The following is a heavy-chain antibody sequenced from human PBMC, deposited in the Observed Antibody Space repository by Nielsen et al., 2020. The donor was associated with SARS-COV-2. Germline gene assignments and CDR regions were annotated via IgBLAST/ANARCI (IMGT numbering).Heavy chain of an antibody. CDR3: ARETYYDILTGYYRGGIFDY. J-gene: IGHJ4*02. Sequence: GGSLRLSCAASGFTFSSYAMHWVRQAPGKGLEWVAVISYDGSNKYYADSVKGRFTISRDNSKNTLYLQMNSLRAEDTAVYYCARETYYDILTGYYRGGIFDYWGQGTLVTVSS. V-gene: IGHV3-30-3*01. CDR2: ISYDGSNK. D-gene: IGHD3-9*01. CDR1: GFTFSSYA.